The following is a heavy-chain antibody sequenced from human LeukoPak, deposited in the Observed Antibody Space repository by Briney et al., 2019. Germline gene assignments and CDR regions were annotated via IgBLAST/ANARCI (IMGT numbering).Heavy chain of an antibody. CDR2: IYYSGST. CDR3: ARANYYDSSGPLDY. V-gene: IGHV4-31*03. CDR1: GGSISSDGLY. Sequence: SETLSLTCTVSGGSISSDGLYWNWIRQHPGKGLEWIGYIYYSGSTYYNPSLKSRVTISVDTSKNQFSLKLSSVTAADTAVYYCARANYYDSSGPLDYWGQGTLVTVSS. J-gene: IGHJ4*02. D-gene: IGHD3-22*01.